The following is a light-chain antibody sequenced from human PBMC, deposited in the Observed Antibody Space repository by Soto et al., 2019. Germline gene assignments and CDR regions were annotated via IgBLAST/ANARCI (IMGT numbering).Light chain of an antibody. CDR2: GNS. V-gene: IGLV1-40*01. Sequence: QTVVTQPPSVSGAPGQRVTISCTGNSSNIGAGFDVHWYQQLPGTAPKFVIYGNSNRPSGVPDRFSGSKSGTSASLAITGLQAEDEADYYCQSYDSRLSAYVFGAGTKLTVL. CDR3: QSYDSRLSAYV. J-gene: IGLJ1*01. CDR1: SSNIGAGFD.